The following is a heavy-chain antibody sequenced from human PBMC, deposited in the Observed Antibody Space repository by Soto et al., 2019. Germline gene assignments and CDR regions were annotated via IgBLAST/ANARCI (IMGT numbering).Heavy chain of an antibody. V-gene: IGHV4-34*01. J-gene: IGHJ4*02. CDR2: INHSGSTT. Sequence: QVQLQQWGAGLLKPSETLSLTCAVYGGSFSSYYWSWIRQPPGKGLEWIGEINHSGSTTNYNPSLKSRVTISVDTSKIQFSLKLSSVTAADTAVYYCARGRYYDFWSGYYDYGGQGTLVTVSS. CDR3: ARGRYYDFWSGYYDY. D-gene: IGHD3-3*01. CDR1: GGSFSSYY.